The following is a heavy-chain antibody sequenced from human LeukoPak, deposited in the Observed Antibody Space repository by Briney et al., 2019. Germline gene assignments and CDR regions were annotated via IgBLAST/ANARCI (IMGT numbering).Heavy chain of an antibody. D-gene: IGHD3-22*01. CDR2: IYHSGST. J-gene: IGHJ3*02. Sequence: SETLSLTCTVSGGSISGGGYYWSWIRRPPGKGLEWIGYIYHSGSTYYNPSLKSRVTISVDRSKNQFSLKLSSVTAADTAVYYCARDSFPLYDSSGYYAFDIWGQGTMVTVSS. CDR3: ARDSFPLYDSSGYYAFDI. CDR1: GGSISGGGYY. V-gene: IGHV4-30-2*01.